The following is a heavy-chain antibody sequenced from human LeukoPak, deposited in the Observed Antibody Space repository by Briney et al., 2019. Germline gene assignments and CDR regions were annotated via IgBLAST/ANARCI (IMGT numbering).Heavy chain of an antibody. D-gene: IGHD3-22*01. J-gene: IGHJ4*02. CDR3: ARDRPSQAYYYDSSGYPPLFDY. CDR1: GYTFTGYY. CDR2: INPNSGGT. V-gene: IGHV1-2*02. Sequence: RASVKVSCKASGYTFTGYYMHWVRQAPGQGLEWMGWINPNSGGTNYAQKFQGRVTMTRDTSISTAYMELSRLRSDDTAVYYCARDRPSQAYYYDSSGYPPLFDYWGQGTLVTVSS.